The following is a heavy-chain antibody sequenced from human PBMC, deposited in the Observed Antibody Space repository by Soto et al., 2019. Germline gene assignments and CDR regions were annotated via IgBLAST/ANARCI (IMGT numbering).Heavy chain of an antibody. V-gene: IGHV5-51*01. D-gene: IGHD7-27*01. CDR1: GYRITNSR. CDR3: ARQPPWGAPQGSMDV. CDR2: SYPGDSDT. Sequence: EFLQISCQVSGYRITNSRVAWVRQMPGEGLDTIGTSYPGDSDTRYRPSLQGQVIISADKSISTAYRQWYSLKASDTAMYYCARQPPWGAPQGSMDVWGQGTTVTVS. J-gene: IGHJ6*02.